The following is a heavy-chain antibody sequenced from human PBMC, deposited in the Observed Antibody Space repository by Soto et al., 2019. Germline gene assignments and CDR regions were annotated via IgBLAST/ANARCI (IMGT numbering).Heavy chain of an antibody. V-gene: IGHV3-72*01. CDR1: GFSFSDHY. CDR3: ASPVECSTTNCIR. Sequence: GGSLRLSCAASGFSFSDHYMDWVRRAPGKGLEWVGRIRNKANGYFTEYAASVQGRFTISRDDSKNSLYLQMNSLRAEDTAVYYCASPVECSTTNCIRWGQGTLVTVSS. J-gene: IGHJ4*02. D-gene: IGHD1-1*01. CDR2: IRNKANGYFT.